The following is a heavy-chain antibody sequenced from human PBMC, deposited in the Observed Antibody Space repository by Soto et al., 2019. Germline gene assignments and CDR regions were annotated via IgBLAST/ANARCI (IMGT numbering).Heavy chain of an antibody. CDR3: ARDGYGDAYGMDV. J-gene: IGHJ6*02. Sequence: PGGSLRLSCAASGFTFSSYAMSWVRQAPGKGLEWVSAISGSGGSTYYADSVKGRFTISRDNAKNSLYLQMNSLRAEDTAVYYCARDGYGDAYGMDVWGQGTTVTVSS. CDR1: GFTFSSYA. CDR2: ISGSGGST. V-gene: IGHV3-23*01. D-gene: IGHD4-17*01.